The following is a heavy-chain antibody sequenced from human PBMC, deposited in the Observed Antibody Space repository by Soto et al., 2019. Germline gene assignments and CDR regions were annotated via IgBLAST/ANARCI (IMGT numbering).Heavy chain of an antibody. CDR2: VIPNLGVT. CDR3: AIDKGYCIDTRCPDFDY. V-gene: IGHV1-69*04. J-gene: IGHJ4*02. D-gene: IGHD2-15*01. CDR1: GGTISSYS. Sequence: KVDRKSVGGTISSYSFRWRIKKKKKGLEWMGRVIPNLGVTNYAKKFQGRFTIVVDTSTSTAYMELNSLRYEDTAVYYCAIDKGYCIDTRCPDFDYWGQGTLVTVSS.